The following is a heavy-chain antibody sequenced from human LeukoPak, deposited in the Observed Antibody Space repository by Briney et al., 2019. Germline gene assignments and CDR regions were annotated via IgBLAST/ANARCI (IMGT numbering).Heavy chain of an antibody. V-gene: IGHV3-23*01. CDR1: GFTFSSYA. CDR2: ISGSGGST. D-gene: IGHD3-10*01. J-gene: IGHJ4*02. CDR3: AKDLDYYGSGSYS. Sequence: GGSLRLSCAASGFTFSSYAMSWVRQAPGKGLEWVSAISGSGGSTYYADSVKGRFTTSRDNSKNTLYLQMNSLRAEDTAVYYCAKDLDYYGSGSYSWGQGTLVTVSS.